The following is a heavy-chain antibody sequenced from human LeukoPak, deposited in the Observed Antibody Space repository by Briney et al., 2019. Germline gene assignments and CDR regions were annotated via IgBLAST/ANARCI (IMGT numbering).Heavy chain of an antibody. CDR3: ARDGRDSSSWYVRVAAFDT. CDR1: GFTFSSYS. J-gene: IGHJ3*02. V-gene: IGHV3-21*01. CDR2: ISSSSSYI. D-gene: IGHD6-13*01. Sequence: GGSLRLSCAASGFTFSSYSMNWVRQAPGKGLEWVSSISSSSSYIYYADSVKGRFTISRDNAKNPLYLQMNSLRAEDTAVYYCARDGRDSSSWYVRVAAFDTWGQGTMVTVSS.